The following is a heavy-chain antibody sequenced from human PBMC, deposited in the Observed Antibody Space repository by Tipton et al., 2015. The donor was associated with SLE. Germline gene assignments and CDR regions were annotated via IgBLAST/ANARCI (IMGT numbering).Heavy chain of an antibody. CDR1: GFTFSNAW. Sequence: GSLRLSCAASGFTFSNAWMSWVRQAPGKGLEWLGRIRSKTDGGTTDYAATVKDRFTISRDDSENTLFLQMDGLKTDDTGVYYCTTDPGGCGGDCPQDWYFDLWGRGTLVTVSA. CDR2: IRSKTDGGTT. CDR3: TTDPGGCGGDCPQDWYFDL. D-gene: IGHD2-21*01. J-gene: IGHJ2*01. V-gene: IGHV3-15*01.